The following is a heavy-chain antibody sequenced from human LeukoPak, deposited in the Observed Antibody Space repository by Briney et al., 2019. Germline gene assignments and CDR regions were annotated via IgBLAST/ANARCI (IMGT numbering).Heavy chain of an antibody. J-gene: IGHJ6*02. Sequence: ASVKVSCKASGYTFTGHYMHWVRQAPGQGLEWMGWINPNSGGTNYAQKFQGWVTMTRDTSISTAYMELSRLRSDDTAVYYCARDLSPRNIVATIMDYYYGMDVWGQGTTVTVSS. CDR3: ARDLSPRNIVATIMDYYYGMDV. V-gene: IGHV1-2*04. D-gene: IGHD5-12*01. CDR1: GYTFTGHY. CDR2: INPNSGGT.